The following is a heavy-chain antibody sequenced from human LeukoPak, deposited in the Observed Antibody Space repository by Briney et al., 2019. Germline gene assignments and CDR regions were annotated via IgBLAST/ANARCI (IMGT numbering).Heavy chain of an antibody. CDR2: ISGSGGST. D-gene: IGHD6-19*01. CDR3: AKDHSSVAAPEAYFDY. J-gene: IGHJ4*02. V-gene: IGHV3-23*01. Sequence: GGSLRLSCAASGFTFSSYAMSWVRQAPGKGLEWVSAISGSGGSTYYADSVKGRFTISRDNSKNTLYLQMNSLRAEDTAVYYCAKDHSSVAAPEAYFDYWGQGTLVTVSS. CDR1: GFTFSSYA.